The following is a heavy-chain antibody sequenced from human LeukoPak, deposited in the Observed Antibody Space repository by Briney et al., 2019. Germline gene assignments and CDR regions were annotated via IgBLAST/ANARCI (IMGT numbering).Heavy chain of an antibody. J-gene: IGHJ4*02. V-gene: IGHV3-15*01. Sequence: GGSLRLSCAASGFTFSNAWMSWVRQAPGKGLEWVGRIKSKTDGGTTDYAAPVKGRFTISRDDSKNTLYLQMNSLKTEDTAVYYCTTGGMIVAVITAVWGQGTLVTVSS. CDR1: GFTFSNAW. CDR3: TTGGMIVAVITAV. D-gene: IGHD3-22*01. CDR2: IKSKTDGGTT.